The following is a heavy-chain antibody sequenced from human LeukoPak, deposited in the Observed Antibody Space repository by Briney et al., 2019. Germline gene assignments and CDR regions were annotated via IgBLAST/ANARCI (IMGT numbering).Heavy chain of an antibody. CDR2: ISYDGSNK. J-gene: IGHJ3*02. CDR3: AKVPTDDGELLLDAFDI. CDR1: GFTFSSYG. Sequence: RGSLRLSCAASGFTFSSYGMHWVRQAPGKGLEWVAVISYDGSNKYYADSVKGRFTISRDNSKNTLYLQMNSLRAEDTAVYYCAKVPTDDGELLLDAFDIWGQGTMVTVSS. D-gene: IGHD3-10*01. V-gene: IGHV3-30*18.